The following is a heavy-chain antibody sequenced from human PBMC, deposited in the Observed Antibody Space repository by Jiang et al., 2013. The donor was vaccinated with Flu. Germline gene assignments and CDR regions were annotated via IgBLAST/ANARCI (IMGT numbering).Heavy chain of an antibody. CDR1: DYA. CDR2: ISWNSGKT. V-gene: IGHV3-9*01. CDR3: AKDRYMNLWESYSEY. D-gene: IGHD2-21*01. J-gene: IGHJ4*02. Sequence: DYAMTWVRQLPGKGLEWVSGISWNSGKTVYAASVKGRFTISRDNAKNSLYLQMNSLRVEDTALYYCAKDRYMNLWESYSEYWGQGTPVTVSS.